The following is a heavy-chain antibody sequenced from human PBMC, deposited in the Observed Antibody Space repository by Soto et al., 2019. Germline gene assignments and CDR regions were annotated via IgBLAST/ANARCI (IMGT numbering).Heavy chain of an antibody. D-gene: IGHD3-22*01. V-gene: IGHV2-70*11. CDR1: GFSLSTSGMC. J-gene: IGHJ6*02. Sequence: SGPTLVNPTQTLTLTCTFSGFSLSTSGMCVSWIRQPPGKALEWLARIDWDDDKYYRTSLKTRLTISKDTSKNQVVLTMTNMDPVDTATYYFARLRLRYYDSSGYYYYYGMDVWGQGTTVTVSS. CDR2: IDWDDDK. CDR3: ARLRLRYYDSSGYYYYYGMDV.